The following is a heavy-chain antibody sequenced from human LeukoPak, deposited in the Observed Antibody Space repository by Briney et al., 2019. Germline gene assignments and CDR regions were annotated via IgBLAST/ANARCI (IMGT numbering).Heavy chain of an antibody. CDR2: ISSSGNTI. CDR3: ARLYEVSSSWNYYYYYYMDV. J-gene: IGHJ6*03. V-gene: IGHV3-11*04. CDR1: GFTFSDYY. Sequence: GGSLRLSCVASGFTFSDYYMSWIRQAPGTRLEWVSYISSSGNTIYYADSVKGRFTISRDNAKNSVYLQMNSLRAEDTAVYYCARLYEVSSSWNYYYYYYMDVWGKGTTVTVSS. D-gene: IGHD6-13*01.